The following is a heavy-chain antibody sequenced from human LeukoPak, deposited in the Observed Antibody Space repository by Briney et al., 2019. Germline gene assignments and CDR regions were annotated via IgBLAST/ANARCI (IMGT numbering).Heavy chain of an antibody. CDR1: GFTFSSYP. CDR3: GNGYDWNY. Sequence: PGGSLRLSCSASGFTFSSYPMHWVRQGPGKGLEYVSGIRNNGDSTYYAHSVKGRFTISRDNSTNTVYLQMRSLRAEDTAVYYCGNGYDWNYWGQGTLVTVSS. D-gene: IGHD5-12*01. J-gene: IGHJ4*02. V-gene: IGHV3-64D*09. CDR2: IRNNGDST.